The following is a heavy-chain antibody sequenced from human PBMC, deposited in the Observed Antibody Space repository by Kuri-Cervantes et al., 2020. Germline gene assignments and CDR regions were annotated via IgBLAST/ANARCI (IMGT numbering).Heavy chain of an antibody. V-gene: IGHV4-30-2*01. D-gene: IGHD3-22*01. CDR1: GGSISSGGYS. CDR3: ARGSTYYDKALDY. Sequence: SCAVSGGSISSGGYSWSWIRQPPGKGLEWIGYIYHSGTTYYNPSLKSRVTISIDRSQNQFSLKLSSVTAADTAVYYCARGSTYYDKALDYWGQGTLVTVSS. CDR2: IYHSGTT. J-gene: IGHJ4*02.